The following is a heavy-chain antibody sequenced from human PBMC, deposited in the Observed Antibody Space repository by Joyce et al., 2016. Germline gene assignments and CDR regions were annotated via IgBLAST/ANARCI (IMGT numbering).Heavy chain of an antibody. CDR1: GFSFNTYS. J-gene: IGHJ4*02. Sequence: EVQLVESGGGLVQPGGSLRLSCAASGFSFNTYSINWVRPAPWKGLEWLSYISASSGTIYYADSVKGRFTISRDNAKNSVYLQMNSLRDEDTAVYYCARVGRTGYTCDYWGQGTLVTVSS. CDR3: ARVGRTGYTCDY. V-gene: IGHV3-48*02. D-gene: IGHD5-24*01. CDR2: ISASSGTI.